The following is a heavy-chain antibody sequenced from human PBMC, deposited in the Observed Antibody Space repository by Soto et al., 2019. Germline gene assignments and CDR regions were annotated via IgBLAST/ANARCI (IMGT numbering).Heavy chain of an antibody. D-gene: IGHD2-15*01. J-gene: IGHJ4*02. CDR3: ARELYCSGGSCHPGTFDY. V-gene: IGHV3-30-3*01. Sequence: QVQLVESGGGVVQPGRSLRLSCAASGFTFSSYAMHWVRQAPGKGLEWVAVISYDGSNKYYADSVKGRFTISRDNSKNTLYLQMNSLRAEDTAVYYCARELYCSGGSCHPGTFDYWGQGTLVTVSS. CDR1: GFTFSSYA. CDR2: ISYDGSNK.